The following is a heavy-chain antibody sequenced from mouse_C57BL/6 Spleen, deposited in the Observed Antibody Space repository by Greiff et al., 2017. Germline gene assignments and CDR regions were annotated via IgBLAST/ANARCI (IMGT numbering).Heavy chain of an antibody. J-gene: IGHJ4*01. Sequence: DVKLVESGGGLVKPGGSLKLSCAAPGFTFSDYGMHWVRQAPEKGLEWVAYISSGSSTIYYADTVKGRFTISRDNAKNTRFLQMTSLRSEDTAMYYCARGGTETDSIDYWGQGTSVTVSS. V-gene: IGHV5-17*01. CDR3: ARGGTETDSIDY. CDR2: ISSGSSTI. CDR1: GFTFSDYG. D-gene: IGHD4-1*01.